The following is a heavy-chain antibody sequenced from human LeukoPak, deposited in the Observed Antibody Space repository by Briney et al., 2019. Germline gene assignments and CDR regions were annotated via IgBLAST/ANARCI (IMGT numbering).Heavy chain of an antibody. D-gene: IGHD5-24*01. Sequence: PGGSLRLSCAASGFTFSSYAMSWVRQAPGKGLEWVSVIYSGGSTYYADSVKGRFTISRDNSKNTLYLQMNSLRAEDTAVYYCARDLLATSYYGMDVWGQGTTVTVSS. J-gene: IGHJ6*02. CDR3: ARDLLATSYYGMDV. V-gene: IGHV3-53*01. CDR1: GFTFSSYA. CDR2: IYSGGST.